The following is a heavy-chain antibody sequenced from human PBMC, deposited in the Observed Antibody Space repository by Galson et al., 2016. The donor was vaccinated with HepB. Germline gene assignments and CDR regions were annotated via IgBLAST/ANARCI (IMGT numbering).Heavy chain of an antibody. V-gene: IGHV3-30*18. D-gene: IGHD3-9*01. CDR3: AKPETRPYDILTGYSHFDY. CDR2: TSYDGSNA. CDR1: GFTFSRSD. Sequence: SLRLSCAASGFTFSRSDMYWVRQAPGKGLEWVAVTSYDGSNAYYADSVKGRFTISRDNSKNTLYLQMNSLRAEDTAVYYCAKPETRPYDILTGYSHFDYWGQGTLVTVSS. J-gene: IGHJ4*02.